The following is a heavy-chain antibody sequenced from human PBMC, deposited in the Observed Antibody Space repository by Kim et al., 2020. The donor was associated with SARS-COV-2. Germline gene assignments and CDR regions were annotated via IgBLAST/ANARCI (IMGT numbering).Heavy chain of an antibody. CDR3: ARDWMVRGVIHYYHYGMDV. CDR2: IKQDGSEK. D-gene: IGHD3-10*01. J-gene: IGHJ6*02. Sequence: GGSLRLSCAASGFTFSSYWMNWVRQAPGKGLEWVANIKQDGSEKYYMDSVKGRFTISRDNAKNSLYLQMNSLRAEDTAVYYCARDWMVRGVIHYYHYGMDVWGQGTTVTVSS. V-gene: IGHV3-7*01. CDR1: GFTFSSYW.